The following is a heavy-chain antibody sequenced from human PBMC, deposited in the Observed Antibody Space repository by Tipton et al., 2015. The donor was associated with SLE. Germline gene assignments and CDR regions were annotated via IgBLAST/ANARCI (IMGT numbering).Heavy chain of an antibody. CDR3: LRQGGYDLPHYSDSSGYDY. CDR2: IRSKANNYAT. V-gene: IGHV3-73*01. CDR1: GFTFSGSA. Sequence: SLRLSCAASGFTFSGSAMHWVRQASGKGLEWVGHIRSKANNYATAYIASVKGRFTISRDDSKNTAYLQMNSLKIEDTAVYYCLRQGGYDLPHYSDSSGYDYWGQGTLVTVSS. D-gene: IGHD3-22*01. J-gene: IGHJ4*02.